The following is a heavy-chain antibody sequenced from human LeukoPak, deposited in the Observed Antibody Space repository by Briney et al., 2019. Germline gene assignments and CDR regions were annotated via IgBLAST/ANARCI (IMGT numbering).Heavy chain of an antibody. CDR1: GYSISSGDYY. CDR3: AREGAYCSGTDCFATTVDA. D-gene: IGHD2-2*01. J-gene: IGHJ5*02. CDR2: VDLGGRR. V-gene: IGHV4-61*02. Sequence: SQTLSLTCNVSGYSISSGDYYWTWIRQPAGKGLEWIGRVDLGGRRINNTSLISRVTVSVDPSKNQFSLSLTSVTAADTATYYCAREGAYCSGTDCFATTVDAWGPGALVTVSS.